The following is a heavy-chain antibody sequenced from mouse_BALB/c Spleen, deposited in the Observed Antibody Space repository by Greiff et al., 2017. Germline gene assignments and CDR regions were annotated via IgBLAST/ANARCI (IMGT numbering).Heavy chain of an antibody. J-gene: IGHJ4*01. Sequence: VQLQQSGPELEKPGASVKISCKASGYSFTGYNMNWVKQSNGQSLEWIGNIDPYYGGTSYNQKFKGKATLTVDKSSSTADMQLKSLTSEDAAVYYYARGLRRDYAIGYWGQGTSVTVSS. V-gene: IGHV1-39*01. CDR1: GYSFTGYN. CDR2: IDPYYGGT. D-gene: IGHD2-4*01. CDR3: ARGLRRDYAIGY.